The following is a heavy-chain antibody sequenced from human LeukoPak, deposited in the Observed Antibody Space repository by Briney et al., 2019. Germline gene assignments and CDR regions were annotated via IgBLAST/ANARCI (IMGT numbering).Heavy chain of an antibody. CDR2: ISGSGGST. Sequence: QSGGSLRLSCAASGFTFSSYAMSWVRQAPGKGLEWVSAISGSGGSTYYADSVKGRFTISRDNSKNTLYLQMNSLRAEDTAVYYCAKPPRHYSSSFNWFDPWGQGTLVTVSS. D-gene: IGHD6-13*01. V-gene: IGHV3-23*01. CDR3: AKPPRHYSSSFNWFDP. CDR1: GFTFSSYA. J-gene: IGHJ5*02.